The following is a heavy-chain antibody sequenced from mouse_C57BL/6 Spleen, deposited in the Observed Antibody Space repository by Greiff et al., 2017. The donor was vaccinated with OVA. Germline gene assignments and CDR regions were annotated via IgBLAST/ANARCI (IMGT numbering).Heavy chain of an antibody. Sequence: QVQLQQSGPGLVAPSQSLSITCTVSGFSLTSYAISWVRQPPGKGLEWLGVIWTGGGTNYNSALKSRLSISKDNSKSQVFLKMNSLQTDDTARYYCASYDYDGYWYFDVWGTGTTVTVSS. D-gene: IGHD2-4*01. CDR1: GFSLTSYA. J-gene: IGHJ1*03. CDR3: ASYDYDGYWYFDV. V-gene: IGHV2-9-1*01. CDR2: IWTGGGT.